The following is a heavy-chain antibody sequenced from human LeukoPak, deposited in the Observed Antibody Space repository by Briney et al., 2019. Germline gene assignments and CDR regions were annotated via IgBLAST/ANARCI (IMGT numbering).Heavy chain of an antibody. CDR1: GFTFSSYA. V-gene: IGHV3-23*01. D-gene: IGHD6-19*01. CDR2: ISGGGTST. J-gene: IGHJ4*02. Sequence: GGSLRLSCAASGFTFSSYAMSWVRQAPGKGLEWVSVISGGGTSTYYADSVKGRFTISKDNSRNTLYLQMNSLRAEDTAVYYCAKMFIAVANPIDYWGQRTVVTVSS. CDR3: AKMFIAVANPIDY.